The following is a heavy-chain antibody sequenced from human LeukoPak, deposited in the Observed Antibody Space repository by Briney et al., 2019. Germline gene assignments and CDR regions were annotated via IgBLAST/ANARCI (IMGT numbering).Heavy chain of an antibody. D-gene: IGHD4-23*01. CDR3: ASGGYFWYYFDY. J-gene: IGHJ4*02. V-gene: IGHV1-2*02. CDR1: GYTFTGYY. Sequence: GASVKVSCKASGYTFTGYYMHWVRQAPGQGLEWMGWINPNSGGTNYAQEFQGRVTITTDESTSTAYMELSSLRSEDTAVYYCASGGYFWYYFDYWGQGTLVTVSS. CDR2: INPNSGGT.